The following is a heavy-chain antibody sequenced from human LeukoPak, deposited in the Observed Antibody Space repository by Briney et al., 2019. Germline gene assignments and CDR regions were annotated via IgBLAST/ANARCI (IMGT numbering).Heavy chain of an antibody. V-gene: IGHV3-21*01. Sequence: GGSLRLSCAASGFTFSNYNMNSVREAPGKGLEWGSSISRSSFYKYYADSMKGRFTISRDNDKNAVYLQVNSVRAEDTAVYYCARGRYDSSGYYALFDYWGRGTLVTVSS. CDR3: ARGRYDSSGYYALFDY. D-gene: IGHD3-22*01. J-gene: IGHJ4*02. CDR1: GFTFSNYN. CDR2: ISRSSFYK.